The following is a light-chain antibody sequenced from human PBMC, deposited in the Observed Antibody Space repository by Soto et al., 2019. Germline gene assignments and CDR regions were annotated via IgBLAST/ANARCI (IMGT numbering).Light chain of an antibody. CDR3: SSYTSSSTYV. J-gene: IGLJ1*01. CDR2: EVS. V-gene: IGLV2-14*01. CDR1: SSDVGGYNY. Sequence: QSALTQLASVSGSPGQLITISCTGSSSDVGGYNYVSWYQQHPGKAPKLIIYEVSNRPSGASNRFSGSKSGNTASLTISGLQAEDEADYYCSSYTSSSTYVFGTGTKVTVL.